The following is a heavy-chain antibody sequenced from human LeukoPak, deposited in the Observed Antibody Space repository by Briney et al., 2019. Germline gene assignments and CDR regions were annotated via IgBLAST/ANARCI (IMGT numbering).Heavy chain of an antibody. D-gene: IGHD1-26*01. CDR3: ARVRLLSGSYEAFDI. CDR1: GYTFTGYY. CDR2: INPNSGGT. Sequence: ASVKVSCKASGYTFTGYYMHWVRQAPGQGLEWMGWINPNSGGTNYAQKFQGRVTMTRDTSISTAYMELSRLRSDDTAVYHCARVRLLSGSYEAFDIWGQGTMVTVSS. J-gene: IGHJ3*02. V-gene: IGHV1-2*02.